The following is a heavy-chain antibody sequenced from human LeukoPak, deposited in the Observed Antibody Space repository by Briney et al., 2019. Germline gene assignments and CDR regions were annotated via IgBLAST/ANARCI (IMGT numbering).Heavy chain of an antibody. Sequence: SVKVSYKPSGGTFSSYAISWVRQAPGQGLEWMGRIIPILGIAKYAQKFQGRVTITADKSPSTAYMELSSLRSEDTAVYYCARTPIRGLSGSYYNSLYYWGQGTLVTVSS. J-gene: IGHJ4*02. V-gene: IGHV1-69*04. CDR2: IIPILGIA. CDR3: ARTPIRGLSGSYYNSLYY. CDR1: GGTFSSYA. D-gene: IGHD3-10*01.